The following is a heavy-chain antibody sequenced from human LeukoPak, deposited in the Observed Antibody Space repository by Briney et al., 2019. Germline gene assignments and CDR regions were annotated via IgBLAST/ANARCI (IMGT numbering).Heavy chain of an antibody. CDR2: IRSKAYGGPT. V-gene: IGHV3-49*04. J-gene: IGHJ4*02. D-gene: IGHD3-22*01. CDR1: GFTFEDYA. Sequence: GGPVRLSCTASGFTFEDYAMSGVPQAPGKAGEWVGFIRSKAYGGPTEYAASVKRRFTISRDDSKSIAYLQMNSLKTEDTAVYYCTSSHFDSGYSPDYFDYWGQGTLVTVSS. CDR3: TSSHFDSGYSPDYFDY.